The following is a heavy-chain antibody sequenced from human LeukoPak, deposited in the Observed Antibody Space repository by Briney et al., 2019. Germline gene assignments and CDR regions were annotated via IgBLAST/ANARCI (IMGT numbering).Heavy chain of an antibody. D-gene: IGHD6-19*01. J-gene: IGHJ5*02. Sequence: GSLRLSCAASGFTFSSYAMSWVRQAPGKGLEWVSAISGSGGSTYYADSVKGRFTISRDNAKNSLYLQMNSLRAEDTAVYYCARDPTAGTGYDPWGQGTLVTVSS. V-gene: IGHV3-23*01. CDR1: GFTFSSYA. CDR2: ISGSGGST. CDR3: ARDPTAGTGYDP.